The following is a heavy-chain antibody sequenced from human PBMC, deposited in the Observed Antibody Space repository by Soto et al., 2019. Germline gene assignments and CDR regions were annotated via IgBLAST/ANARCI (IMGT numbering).Heavy chain of an antibody. J-gene: IGHJ4*02. V-gene: IGHV3-30*18. CDR1: GFTFSSYG. CDR3: AKDSSGYQIDY. Sequence: QVQLVESGGGVVQPGRSLRLSCAASGFTFSSYGMHWVRQAPGKGLEWVAVISYDGSNKYYADSVKGRFTISRDNSKNTLYLQMNSLRAEDTAVHYCAKDSSGYQIDYWGQGTLVTVSS. D-gene: IGHD3-22*01. CDR2: ISYDGSNK.